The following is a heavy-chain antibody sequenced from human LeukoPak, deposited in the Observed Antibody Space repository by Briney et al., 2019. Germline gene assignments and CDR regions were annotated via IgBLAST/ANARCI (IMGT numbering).Heavy chain of an antibody. D-gene: IGHD3-10*01. CDR1: GYTFTGYY. Sequence: ASVKVSCKASGYTFTGYYMHWVRQAPGQGLEWMGWINPNSGGTNYAQKFQGWVTMTRDTSISTAYMELSSLRSEDTAVYYCARAFGELAPHFDYWGQGTLVTVSS. CDR3: ARAFGELAPHFDY. J-gene: IGHJ4*02. CDR2: INPNSGGT. V-gene: IGHV1-2*04.